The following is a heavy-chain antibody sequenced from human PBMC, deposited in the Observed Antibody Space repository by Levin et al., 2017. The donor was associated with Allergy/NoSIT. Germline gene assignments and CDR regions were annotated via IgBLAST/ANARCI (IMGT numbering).Heavy chain of an antibody. V-gene: IGHV4-4*07. Sequence: SETLSLTCTVSGGSISGYYWSWIRQPAGKGLEWIGHIFASSGNTNYNPSLTSRVTMSVDTSKNQFSLNLRSVTAADTATYYCARADSSAYRDFDFWGQGILVTVSS. J-gene: IGHJ4*02. CDR1: GGSISGYY. CDR2: IFASSGNT. CDR3: ARADSSAYRDFDF. D-gene: IGHD3-22*01.